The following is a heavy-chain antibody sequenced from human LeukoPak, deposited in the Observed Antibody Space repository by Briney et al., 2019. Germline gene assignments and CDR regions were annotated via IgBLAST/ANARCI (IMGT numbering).Heavy chain of an antibody. J-gene: IGHJ2*01. CDR2: INKDGSEK. Sequence: PGGSLRLSCAASGFTFNTYWVSWVRQAPGKGLECVATINKDGSEKYYVDPVKGRFTISRDSAKNSVYLQMSSLRADDTAVYYCARRGYFDLWGRGTLVTVSS. CDR3: ARRGYFDL. V-gene: IGHV3-7*01. CDR1: GFTFNTYW.